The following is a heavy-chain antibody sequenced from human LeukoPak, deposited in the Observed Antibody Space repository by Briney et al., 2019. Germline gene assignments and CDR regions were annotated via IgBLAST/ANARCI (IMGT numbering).Heavy chain of an antibody. CDR2: IKSKTYNETT. J-gene: IGHJ4*01. CDR1: GLTFGDYT. CDR3: TTEYFDH. V-gene: IGHV3-49*04. Sequence: SLRLSCTTSGLTFGDYTMNWVRQAPGKGLEWVGFIKSKTYNETTDYATSVRGRFIISRDDSKGIAYLELNSLKIEDTAVYYCTTEYFDHWGHGTLVTVSS.